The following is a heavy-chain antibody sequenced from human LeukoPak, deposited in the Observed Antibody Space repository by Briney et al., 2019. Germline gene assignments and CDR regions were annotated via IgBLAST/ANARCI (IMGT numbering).Heavy chain of an antibody. CDR1: GFTVINNY. CDR2: IYSGGST. D-gene: IGHD2-15*01. J-gene: IGHJ6*02. Sequence: GGSLRLSCAASGFTVINNYMTWVRQAPGKGLEWVSVIYSGGSTYYADSVKGRFIISRDYSMNTVYLQMNSLRAEDTAVYYCPGGIHYYYYGMDVWGQGTTVTVSS. V-gene: IGHV3-53*01. CDR3: PGGIHYYYYGMDV.